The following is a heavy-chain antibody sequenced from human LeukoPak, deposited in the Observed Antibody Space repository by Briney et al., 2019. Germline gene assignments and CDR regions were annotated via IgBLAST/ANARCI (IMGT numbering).Heavy chain of an antibody. Sequence: PNSGNTGYAQKFQGRVTMTRNTSISTAYMELSSLRSEDTAVYYCARGRKRYVGIAAADFDYWGRGTLVTVSS. J-gene: IGHJ4*02. CDR2: PNSGNT. V-gene: IGHV1-8*01. CDR3: ARGRKRYVGIAAADFDY. D-gene: IGHD6-13*01.